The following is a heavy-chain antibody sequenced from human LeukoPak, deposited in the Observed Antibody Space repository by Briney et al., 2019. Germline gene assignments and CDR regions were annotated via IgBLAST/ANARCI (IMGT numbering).Heavy chain of an antibody. J-gene: IGHJ4*02. CDR1: GFTFSSYG. Sequence: GGSLRLSCAASGFTFSSYGMHWVRQAPGKGLEWVAVISYDGSNKYYADSVKGRFTISRDNSKNTLYLQMNSLRAEDTAVYYCAKGRDYGHFDYWGQGTLVTVSS. CDR2: ISYDGSNK. V-gene: IGHV3-30*18. CDR3: AKGRDYGHFDY. D-gene: IGHD4-17*01.